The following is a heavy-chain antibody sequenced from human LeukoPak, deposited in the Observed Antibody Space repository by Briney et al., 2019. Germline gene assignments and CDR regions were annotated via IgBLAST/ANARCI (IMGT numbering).Heavy chain of an antibody. CDR2: IYTSGST. Sequence: PSETLSLTCTVSGGSISSGSYYWSWIRQPAGKGLEWIGRIYTSGSTNYNPSLKSRVTISVDTSKNQFSLKLSSVTAADTAVYYRARAGKSDAFDYWGQGTLVTVSS. V-gene: IGHV4-61*02. D-gene: IGHD2-21*02. J-gene: IGHJ4*02. CDR3: ARAGKSDAFDY. CDR1: GGSISSGSYY.